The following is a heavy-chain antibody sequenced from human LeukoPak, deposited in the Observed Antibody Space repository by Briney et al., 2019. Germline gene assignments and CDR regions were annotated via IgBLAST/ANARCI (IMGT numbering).Heavy chain of an antibody. D-gene: IGHD6-6*01. V-gene: IGHV4-30-4*08. CDR1: GGSISSGDYY. J-gene: IGHJ6*03. CDR2: IYYSGST. CDR3: ARGGEQLAHQTTETTNYYYYYMDV. Sequence: LQTLSLTCTVSGGSISSGDYYWRWIRQPPGKGLEWIGYIYYSGSTYYNPSLKSRVTISVDTSKNQFSLKLSSVTAADTAVYYCARGGEQLAHQTTETTNYYYYYMDVWGKGTTVTVSS.